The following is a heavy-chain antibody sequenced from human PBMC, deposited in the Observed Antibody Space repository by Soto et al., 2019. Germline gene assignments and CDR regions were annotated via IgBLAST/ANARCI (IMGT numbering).Heavy chain of an antibody. J-gene: IGHJ4*02. CDR1: GASISSYY. CDR3: AREALRSLHFDY. V-gene: IGHV4-59*01. D-gene: IGHD6-6*01. Sequence: SNTLSLTCTVSGASISSYYWSWIRQPPGKGLEWIGYIYYSGSTNYNPSLKSRVTISVDTSKDQFSLKLSSVTAADTAVYYFAREALRSLHFDYWGQGTLVTVSS. CDR2: IYYSGST.